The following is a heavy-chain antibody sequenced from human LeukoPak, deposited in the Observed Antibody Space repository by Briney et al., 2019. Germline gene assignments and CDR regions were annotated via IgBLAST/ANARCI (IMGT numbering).Heavy chain of an antibody. D-gene: IGHD6-19*01. J-gene: IGHJ4*02. CDR3: ARALLYSSGWYYFDY. CDR2: ISSSSSTI. V-gene: IGHV3-48*01. CDR1: GFTFSSYR. Sequence: PGGSLRLSCAASGFTFSSYRMNWVRQAPGKGLEWVSYISSSSSTIYYADSVKGRFTISRDNSKNTLYLQMNSLRAEDTAVYYCARALLYSSGWYYFDYWGQGTLVTVSS.